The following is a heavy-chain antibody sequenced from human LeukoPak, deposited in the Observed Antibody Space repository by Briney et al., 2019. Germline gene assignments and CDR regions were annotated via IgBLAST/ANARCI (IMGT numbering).Heavy chain of an antibody. CDR2: INHSGST. Sequence: SETLSLTCAVYGGSFSGYYWCWIRQPPGKGLEWIGEINHSGSTNYNPSLKSRVTISVDTSKNQFSLKLSSVTAADTAVYYCARGRGTLWFGEFETSDYWGQGTLVTVSS. J-gene: IGHJ4*02. V-gene: IGHV4-34*01. D-gene: IGHD3-10*01. CDR3: ARGRGTLWFGEFETSDY. CDR1: GGSFSGYY.